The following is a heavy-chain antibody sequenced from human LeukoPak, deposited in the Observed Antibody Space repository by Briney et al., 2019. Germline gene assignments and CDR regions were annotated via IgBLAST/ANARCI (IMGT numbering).Heavy chain of an antibody. CDR1: GGSISSGSYY. CDR3: AREVGYYDFWSGSYFDY. D-gene: IGHD3-3*01. V-gene: IGHV4-61*02. J-gene: IGHJ4*02. Sequence: SETLSLTCTVSGGSISSGSYYWSWIRQPAGKGLEWIGRIYTSGSTNYNPSLKSRVTISVDTSKNQFSLKLSSVTAAGTAVYYCAREVGYYDFWSGSYFDYWGQGTLVTVSS. CDR2: IYTSGST.